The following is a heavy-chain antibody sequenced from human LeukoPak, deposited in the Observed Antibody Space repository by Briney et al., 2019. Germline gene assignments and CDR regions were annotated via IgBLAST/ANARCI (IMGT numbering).Heavy chain of an antibody. CDR3: AKGSDAGAFDI. J-gene: IGHJ3*02. CDR2: ISYDGSNK. D-gene: IGHD1-26*01. Sequence: PGGSLRLSCPASGFTFSSYGMHWVRQAPGKGLEWVAVISYDGSNKYYADSVKGRFTISRDNSKNTLYLQMNSLRAEDTAVYYCAKGSDAGAFDIWGQGTMVTVSS. V-gene: IGHV3-30*18. CDR1: GFTFSSYG.